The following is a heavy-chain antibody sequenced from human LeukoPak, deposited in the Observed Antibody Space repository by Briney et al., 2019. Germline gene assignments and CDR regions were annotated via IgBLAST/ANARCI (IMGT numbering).Heavy chain of an antibody. CDR1: GFTFSDYY. J-gene: IGHJ3*02. CDR3: ARGEWDIVVVPAAIDAFDI. V-gene: IGHV3-11*01. D-gene: IGHD2-2*01. CDR2: ISSSGSTI. Sequence: GGSLRLSCAASGFTFSDYYMSRIRQAPGKGLEGVSYISSSGSTIYYADSVKGRFTISRDNAKNSLYLQMNSLRAEDTAVYYCARGEWDIVVVPAAIDAFDIWGQGTMVTVSS.